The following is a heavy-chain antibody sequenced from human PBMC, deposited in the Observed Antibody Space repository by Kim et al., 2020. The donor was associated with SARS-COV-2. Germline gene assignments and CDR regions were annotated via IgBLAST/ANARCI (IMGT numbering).Heavy chain of an antibody. CDR1: GFTLSSYW. CDR2: IKSDGIST. J-gene: IGHJ5*02. V-gene: IGHV3-74*01. Sequence: GGSLRLSCAAFGFTLSSYWMHWVRQVPGKGLVWVSRIKSDGISTNYADSVKGRFTISRDSAKNTLYLQMNSLRAEDTAVYYCARDAGYWLDPWGQGTLVTVS. CDR3: ARDAGYWLDP.